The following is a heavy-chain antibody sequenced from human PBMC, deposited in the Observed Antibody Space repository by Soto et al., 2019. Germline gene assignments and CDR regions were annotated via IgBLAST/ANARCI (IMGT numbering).Heavy chain of an antibody. V-gene: IGHV4-30-4*01. Sequence: SETLSLTCTVSGGSISSGDYYWSWIRQPPGKGLEWIGYIYYSGSTYYNPSLKSRVTISVDTSKNQFSLKLSSVTAADTAVYYCATLGYCISTSCYAPGIDYWGQGTLVTV. CDR1: GGSISSGDYY. D-gene: IGHD2-2*01. CDR2: IYYSGST. J-gene: IGHJ4*02. CDR3: ATLGYCISTSCYAPGIDY.